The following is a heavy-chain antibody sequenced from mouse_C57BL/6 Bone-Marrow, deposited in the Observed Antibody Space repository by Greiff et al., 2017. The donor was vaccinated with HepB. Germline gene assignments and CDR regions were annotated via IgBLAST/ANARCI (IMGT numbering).Heavy chain of an antibody. D-gene: IGHD2-4*01. CDR2: IYPGSGST. CDR3: ARIYYDYDGDY. Sequence: QVHVKQPGAELVKPGASVKMSCKASGYTFTSYWITWVKQRPGQGLEWIGDIYPGSGSTNYNEKFKSKATLTVDTSSSTAYMQLSSLTSEDSAVYYCARIYYDYDGDYWGQGTTLTVSS. J-gene: IGHJ2*01. V-gene: IGHV1-55*01. CDR1: GYTFTSYW.